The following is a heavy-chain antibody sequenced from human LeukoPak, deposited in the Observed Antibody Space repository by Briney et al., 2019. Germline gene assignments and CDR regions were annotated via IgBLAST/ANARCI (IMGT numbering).Heavy chain of an antibody. Sequence: SVKVSCKASGGTFSSYAISWVRQAPGQGLEWMGRIIPIFGTASYAQKFQGRVTITTDESTSTAYMELSSLRSEDTAVYYCATPVLLWSGDSAAFDIWGQGTMVTVSS. CDR2: IIPIFGTA. D-gene: IGHD3-10*01. CDR3: ATPVLLWSGDSAAFDI. V-gene: IGHV1-69*05. J-gene: IGHJ3*02. CDR1: GGTFSSYA.